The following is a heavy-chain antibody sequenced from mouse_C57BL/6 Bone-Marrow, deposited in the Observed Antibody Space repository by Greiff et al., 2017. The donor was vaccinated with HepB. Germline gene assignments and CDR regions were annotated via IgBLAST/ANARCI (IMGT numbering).Heavy chain of an antibody. Sequence: QVQLKQPGAELVKPGASVKLSCKASGYTFTSYWMHWVKQRPGQGLEWIGMIHPNSGSTNYNEKFKSKATLTVDKSSSTAYMQLSSLTSEDSAVYYCARWGTTVIGYWGQGTTLTVSS. V-gene: IGHV1-64*01. CDR3: ARWGTTVIGY. CDR2: IHPNSGST. J-gene: IGHJ2*01. CDR1: GYTFTSYW. D-gene: IGHD1-1*01.